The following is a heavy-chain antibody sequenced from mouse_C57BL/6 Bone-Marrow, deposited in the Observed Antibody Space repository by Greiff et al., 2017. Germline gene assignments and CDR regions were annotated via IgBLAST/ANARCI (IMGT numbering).Heavy chain of an antibody. J-gene: IGHJ4*01. V-gene: IGHV1-64*01. CDR3: ARKRSYGSSYAMDY. CDR2: IHPNSGST. Sequence: VQLQQPGAELVKPGASVKLSCKASGYTFTSYWMPWVKQRPGQGLEWIGMIHPNSGSTNYNEKFKSKATLTVDTSSSTAYMQLSSLTSEASAVYYGARKRSYGSSYAMDYWGQGTSVTVSS. CDR1: GYTFTSYW. D-gene: IGHD1-1*01.